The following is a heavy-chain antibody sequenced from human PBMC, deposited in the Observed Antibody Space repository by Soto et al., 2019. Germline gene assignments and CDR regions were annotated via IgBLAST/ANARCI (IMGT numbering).Heavy chain of an antibody. D-gene: IGHD2-15*01. CDR3: ARHTPAISISDH. Sequence: QLQLQESGPGLVKPSETLSLTCTVSGGSISSSSYYWGWIRQPPGKGLELIGSIYYSESTHNNPSLQSRVTISVDTSKNQFSLKLSSVTAADTAVYYCARHTPAISISDHWGQGTLVTVSS. V-gene: IGHV4-39*01. CDR2: IYYSEST. CDR1: GGSISSSSYY. J-gene: IGHJ4*02.